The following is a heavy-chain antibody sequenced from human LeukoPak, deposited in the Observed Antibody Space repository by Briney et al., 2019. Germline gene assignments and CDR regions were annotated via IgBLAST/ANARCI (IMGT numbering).Heavy chain of an antibody. Sequence: GGSLRLSCAASGFTFSSYGMSWVRQAPGKGLEWVSAISGSAGITYYADSVKGRFTISRDNSKNTLYLQMNSLRAEDTAVYYCAKRGTVTTFGHCDYWGQGTLVTVSS. J-gene: IGHJ4*02. CDR1: GFTFSSYG. V-gene: IGHV3-23*01. CDR2: ISGSAGIT. CDR3: AKRGTVTTFGHCDY. D-gene: IGHD4-17*01.